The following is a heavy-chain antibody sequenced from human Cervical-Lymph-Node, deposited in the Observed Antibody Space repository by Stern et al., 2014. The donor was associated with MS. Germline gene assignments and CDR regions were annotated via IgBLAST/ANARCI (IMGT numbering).Heavy chain of an antibody. D-gene: IGHD1-7*01. CDR1: GYSFTYFW. CDR2: IYPGDSDT. V-gene: IGHV5-51*01. Sequence: VQLVESGAEVKKPGEPLQISCEGFGYSFTYFWIAWVRQMPGKGLEWMGIIYPGDSDTRSSPSFQGRVTISADKSTSTAYLQWSSLKASDTAIYYCARYKAGTGTDHWGQGTLVTVSS. J-gene: IGHJ4*02. CDR3: ARYKAGTGTDH.